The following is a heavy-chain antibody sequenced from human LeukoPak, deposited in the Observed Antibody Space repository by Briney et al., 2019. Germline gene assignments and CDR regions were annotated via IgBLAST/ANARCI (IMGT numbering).Heavy chain of an antibody. CDR1: GFTFNSFT. CDR3: ARGGYNSAFLDS. D-gene: IGHD6-19*01. V-gene: IGHV3-21*01. Sequence: PGGSLRLSCAASGFTFNSFTMNWVRQAPGKGLEWLSSISGSGQYTYYADSLKGRLTISRDNAKDSLYLQLNSLRAEDTSVYYCARGGYNSAFLDSWGQGTLVSVS. CDR2: ISGSGQYT. J-gene: IGHJ4*02.